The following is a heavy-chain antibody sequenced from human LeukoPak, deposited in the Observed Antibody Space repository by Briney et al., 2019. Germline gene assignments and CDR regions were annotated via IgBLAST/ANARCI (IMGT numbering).Heavy chain of an antibody. V-gene: IGHV1-2*02. Sequence: ASVKVSCKASGYTFTGYYIHWVRQTPGQGLEWMGWIYPYSGDTNYAQNFQGRVTMTRDTSISTAYMELSSLKSDDTAVYYCARDRNGGSSLDIWGQGTMLTVSS. CDR1: GYTFTGYY. CDR3: ARDRNGGSSLDI. J-gene: IGHJ3*02. CDR2: IYPYSGDT. D-gene: IGHD6-6*01.